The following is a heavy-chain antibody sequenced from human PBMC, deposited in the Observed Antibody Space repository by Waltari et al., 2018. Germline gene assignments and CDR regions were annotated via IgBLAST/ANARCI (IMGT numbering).Heavy chain of an antibody. CDR1: GGSISSHY. CDR2: IYYSGST. Sequence: QVQLQESGPGLVKPSETLSLTCTVSGGSISSHYWSWVRQTPGKGLEWIGSIYYSGSTNYNPSLNSRVTISVDTSKNQFSLKLTSVTAADTAVYYCARGRGELDYWGQGTLVTVSS. D-gene: IGHD4-17*01. J-gene: IGHJ4*02. CDR3: ARGRGELDY. V-gene: IGHV4-59*11.